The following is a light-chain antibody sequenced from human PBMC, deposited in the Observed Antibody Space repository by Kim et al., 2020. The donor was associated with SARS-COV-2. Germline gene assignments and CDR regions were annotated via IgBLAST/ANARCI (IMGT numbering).Light chain of an antibody. Sequence: EIVLTQSPGTLSLSPGERATLSCRASQSVSSSYLALYQQKPGQAPRLLIHGASSRATGIPDRFSGSGSGTDFTLTISRLEPEDFAVYYCQQYGSSPRTFGQGTKLEI. CDR1: QSVSSSY. CDR2: GAS. V-gene: IGKV3-20*01. CDR3: QQYGSSPRT. J-gene: IGKJ2*01.